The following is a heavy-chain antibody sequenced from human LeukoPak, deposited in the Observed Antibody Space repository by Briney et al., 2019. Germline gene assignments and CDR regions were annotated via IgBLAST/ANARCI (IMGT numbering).Heavy chain of an antibody. CDR1: GFIFGHYV. CDR3: AKGIRAGYKQYYFDY. J-gene: IGHJ4*02. CDR2: IHNGGGST. Sequence: GGSLRLSCAASGFIFGHYVMSWVRQAPGKGLEWVSSIHNGGGSTYYADSVEGRFTISRDNSKNTLYLQMNSLRAEDTAVYYCAKGIRAGYKQYYFDYWGQGTLVTVSS. D-gene: IGHD5-24*01. V-gene: IGHV3-23*01.